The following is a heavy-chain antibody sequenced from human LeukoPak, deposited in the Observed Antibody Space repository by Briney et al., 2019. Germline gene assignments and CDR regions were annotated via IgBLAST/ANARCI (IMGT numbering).Heavy chain of an antibody. D-gene: IGHD3-10*01. Sequence: SETLSLTCTVSGGSISSYYWSWIRQPPGKGLEWIGYIYYSGSTNYNPSLKSRVTISVDTSKNQFSLKLSSVTAADTAVYYCARSTVWFGELDAFDIWGQGTMVTASS. CDR1: GGSISSYY. CDR2: IYYSGST. J-gene: IGHJ3*02. V-gene: IGHV4-59*01. CDR3: ARSTVWFGELDAFDI.